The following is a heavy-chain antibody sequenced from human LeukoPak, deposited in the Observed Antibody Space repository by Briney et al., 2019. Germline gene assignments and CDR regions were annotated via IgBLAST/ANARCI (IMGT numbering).Heavy chain of an antibody. CDR1: GYTFTGYY. CDR3: ASGSGSYYNNWFDP. J-gene: IGHJ5*02. CDR2: INPNSGGT. Sequence: GASVKVSCKASGYTFTGYYMHWVRQAPGQGLEWMGWINPNSGGTNYAQKLQGRVTMTRDTSISTAYMELSRLRSDDTAVYYCASGSGSYYNNWFDPWGQGTLVTVSS. D-gene: IGHD1-26*01. V-gene: IGHV1-2*02.